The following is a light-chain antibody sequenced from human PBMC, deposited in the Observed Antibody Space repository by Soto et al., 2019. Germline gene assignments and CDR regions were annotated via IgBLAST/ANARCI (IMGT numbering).Light chain of an antibody. CDR3: KQSYRTPRT. Sequence: DIQMTQSPFSLSASVEDRVIITCRASQSITNYLNWYQQKPGKAHKLLIYAAYSLQSGVQSRFSGRGYGTDFTLTIRSLQPDDFATYYCKQSYRTPRTFGQGTKVDIK. V-gene: IGKV1-39*01. J-gene: IGKJ1*01. CDR2: AAY. CDR1: QSITNY.